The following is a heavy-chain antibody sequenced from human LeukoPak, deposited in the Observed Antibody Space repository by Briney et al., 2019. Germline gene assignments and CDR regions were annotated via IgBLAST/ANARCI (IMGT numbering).Heavy chain of an antibody. CDR2: INPSGGST. Sequence: GASVKVSCKASGYTFTSYYMHWVRQAPGQGLEWMGIINPSGGSTSYAQKFQGRVTMTRDTSTSTVYMELSSLRSEDTAVYYCASELATGIAAIPWFDPWGQGTLVTVSS. CDR1: GYTFTSYY. V-gene: IGHV1-46*01. J-gene: IGHJ5*02. CDR3: ASELATGIAAIPWFDP. D-gene: IGHD6-13*01.